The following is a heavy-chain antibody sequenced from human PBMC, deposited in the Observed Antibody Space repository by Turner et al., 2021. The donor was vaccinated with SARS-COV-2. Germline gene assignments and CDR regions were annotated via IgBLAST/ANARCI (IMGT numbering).Heavy chain of an antibody. CDR2: ISSSGTYK. D-gene: IGHD4-17*01. CDR1: GYAFGDYS. V-gene: IGHV3-21*01. CDR3: VRDSSDYFLYRGIDY. J-gene: IGHJ4*02. Sequence: EVPLLESGGGLVQPGGSLRLSCEASGYAFGDYSMNWVRQAPGKGLEWVSHISSSGTYKYYAASLMGRFTISRDNAKNSLFLEMHSLRAEDTAIYYCVRDSSDYFLYRGIDYWGQGVLVTVSS.